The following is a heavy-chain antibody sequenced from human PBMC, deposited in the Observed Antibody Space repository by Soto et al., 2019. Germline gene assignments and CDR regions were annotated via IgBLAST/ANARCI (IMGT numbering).Heavy chain of an antibody. CDR2: IYYSGST. CDR3: ARVVTTVVVVAAKHYGMDV. CDR1: GGSISSGGYY. J-gene: IGHJ6*02. D-gene: IGHD2-15*01. V-gene: IGHV4-31*03. Sequence: PSETLSLTCTVSGGSISSGGYYWSWIRQHPRKGLEWIGYIYYSGSTYYNPSLKSRVTISVDTSKNQFSLKLSSVTAADTAVYYCARVVTTVVVVAAKHYGMDVWGQGTTVTVSS.